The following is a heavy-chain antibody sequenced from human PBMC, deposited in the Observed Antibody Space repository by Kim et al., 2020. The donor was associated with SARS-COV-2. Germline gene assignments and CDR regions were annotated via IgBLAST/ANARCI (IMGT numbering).Heavy chain of an antibody. Sequence: GGSLRLSCEASGFTVSRNYMSWVRQAPGKGLEWVSLIYSGGITYYADSVKGRFTISRDNSKNTLYLQMNSLRAEDTAIYYCARGPGYFYYALDVWGQGTTVTVSS. J-gene: IGHJ6*02. CDR1: GFTVSRNY. V-gene: IGHV3-53*01. CDR3: ARGPGYFYYALDV. CDR2: IYSGGIT.